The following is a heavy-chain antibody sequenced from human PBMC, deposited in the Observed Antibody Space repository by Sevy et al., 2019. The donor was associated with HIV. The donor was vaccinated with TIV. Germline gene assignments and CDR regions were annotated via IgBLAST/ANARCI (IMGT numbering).Heavy chain of an antibody. Sequence: SETLSLTCTVSGGSISSSGYYWGWIRRPPGKGLEWIGSISYARNTYYNPSLKSRATISVDTSNNHFSLKLTSMTAADTAVYYCASPLLYWLYWGQGILVTVSS. J-gene: IGHJ4*02. CDR3: ASPLLYWLY. D-gene: IGHD2-8*02. CDR2: ISYARNT. V-gene: IGHV4-39*02. CDR1: GGSISSSGYY.